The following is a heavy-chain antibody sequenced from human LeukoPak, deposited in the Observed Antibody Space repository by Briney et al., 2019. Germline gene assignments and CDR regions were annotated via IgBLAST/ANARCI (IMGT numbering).Heavy chain of an antibody. V-gene: IGHV2-5*08. J-gene: IGHJ5*02. D-gene: IGHD2-15*01. Sequence: SWIRQAPGKGLEWLALIYWDDDKRYSPSLKSRLTITKDTSKNQVVLTMTNMDPVDTATYYCAHTSGYCSGGSCYDNWFDPWGQGTLVTVSS. CDR2: IYWDDDK. CDR3: AHTSGYCSGGSCYDNWFDP.